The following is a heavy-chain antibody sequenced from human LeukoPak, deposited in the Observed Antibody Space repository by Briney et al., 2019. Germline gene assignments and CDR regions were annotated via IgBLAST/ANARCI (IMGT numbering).Heavy chain of an antibody. D-gene: IGHD4-11*01. V-gene: IGHV3-33*01. J-gene: IGHJ4*02. CDR3: ARDALKYSNYPPTFDY. Sequence: PGGSLRLSCAASGFTFSSYGMHWVRQAPGKGLEWVAVIWYDGSNKYNADSVKGRFTISRDNSKNTLYLQMNSLRAEDTAVYYCARDALKYSNYPPTFDYWGQGTLVTVSS. CDR1: GFTFSSYG. CDR2: IWYDGSNK.